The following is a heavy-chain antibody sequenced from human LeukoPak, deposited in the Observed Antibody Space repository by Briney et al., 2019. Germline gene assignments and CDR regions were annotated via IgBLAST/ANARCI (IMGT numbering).Heavy chain of an antibody. CDR3: ARYKTTYYYDSSGSFDY. CDR2: IYASGNT. CDR1: GFTVSSNY. V-gene: IGHV3-53*01. Sequence: GGSLRLSCAASGFTVSSNYMSWVRQAPGKGLEWVSVIYASGNTYYADSVKGRFTISRDDSKNTLYLQMNSLRAEDTAVYYCARYKTTYYYDSSGSFDYWGQGTLVTVSS. J-gene: IGHJ4*02. D-gene: IGHD3-22*01.